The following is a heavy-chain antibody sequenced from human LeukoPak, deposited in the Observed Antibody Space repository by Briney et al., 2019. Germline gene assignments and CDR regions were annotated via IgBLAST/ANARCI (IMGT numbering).Heavy chain of an antibody. V-gene: IGHV3-23*01. CDR1: GFTFSSYA. CDR3: AKWKYSNSGIDDY. D-gene: IGHD6-6*01. Sequence: GGSLRLSCAASGFTFSSYAMSWVRQVPGKGLEWVSVNSGSGDNTYYADSVKGRFTISRDNSKNMLYLQMNSLRAEDTAVYYCAKWKYSNSGIDDYWGQGTLVTVSS. J-gene: IGHJ4*02. CDR2: NSGSGDNT.